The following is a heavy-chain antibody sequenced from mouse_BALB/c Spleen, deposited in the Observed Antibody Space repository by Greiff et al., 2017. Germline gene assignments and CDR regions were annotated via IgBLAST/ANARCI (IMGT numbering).Heavy chain of an antibody. D-gene: IGHD2-14*01. V-gene: IGHV1-7*01. CDR3: ARSGDYRYDGFAY. CDR1: GYTFTSYW. CDR2: INPSTGYT. Sequence: VQLQQSGAELAKPGASVKMSCKASGYTFTSYWMHWVKQRPGQGLEWIGYINPSTGYTEYNQKFKDKATLTADKSSSTAYMQLSSLTSEDSAVYYCARSGDYRYDGFAYWGQGTLVTVSA. J-gene: IGHJ3*01.